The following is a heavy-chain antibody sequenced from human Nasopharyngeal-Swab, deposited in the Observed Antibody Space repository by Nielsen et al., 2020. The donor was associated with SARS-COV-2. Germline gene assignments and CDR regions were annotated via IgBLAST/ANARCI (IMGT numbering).Heavy chain of an antibody. Sequence: WMRQPPGQGLEWIGEINYSGSTNYNPSLNSRLTISIDRSKNRFSLKLRSVTAADTSVYYCARETGSGSYFGMDVWGQGTTVTV. D-gene: IGHD3-10*01. CDR3: ARETGSGSYFGMDV. V-gene: IGHV4-34*01. J-gene: IGHJ6*02. CDR2: INYSGST.